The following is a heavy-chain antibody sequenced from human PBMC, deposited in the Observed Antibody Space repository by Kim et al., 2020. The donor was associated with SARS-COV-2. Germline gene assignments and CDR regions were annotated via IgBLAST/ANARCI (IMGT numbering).Heavy chain of an antibody. D-gene: IGHD3-22*01. Sequence: GGSLRLSCAASGFTFSSYGMHWVRQAPGKGLEWVAVIWYDGSNKYYADSVKGRFTISRDNSKNTLYLQMNSLRAEDTAVYYCARDPPYYYDSSGSDYCGQGTLVTVSS. J-gene: IGHJ4*02. V-gene: IGHV3-33*08. CDR1: GFTFSSYG. CDR2: IWYDGSNK. CDR3: ARDPPYYYDSSGSDY.